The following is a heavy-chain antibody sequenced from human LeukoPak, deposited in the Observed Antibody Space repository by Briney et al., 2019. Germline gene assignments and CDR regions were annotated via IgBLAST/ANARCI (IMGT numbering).Heavy chain of an antibody. V-gene: IGHV4-59*01. D-gene: IGHD3-22*01. CDR2: IYYSGST. J-gene: IGHJ6*03. CDR3: ARVXWGGSSGYYGGPYYYYYMDV. Sequence: PSETLSLTCTVSGGSISSYYWSWIRQPPGKGLEWIGYIYYSGSTNYNPSLKSRVTISVDTSKNQFSLKLSSVTAADTAVYYCARVXWGGSSGYYGGPYYYYYMDVWGKGTTVTVSS. CDR1: GGSISSYY.